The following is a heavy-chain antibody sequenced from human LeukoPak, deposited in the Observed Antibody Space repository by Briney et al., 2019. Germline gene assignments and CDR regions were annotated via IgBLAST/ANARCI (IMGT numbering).Heavy chain of an antibody. CDR2: IYNEGTT. CDR1: GFSVNNNY. J-gene: IGHJ4*02. V-gene: IGHV3-66*01. Sequence: GGSLRLSCAASGFSVNNNYMNWVRHAPGKGLEWVSIIYNEGTTFYTDSVRGRFTISRDDSKNTIYLLMNSLRAEDTAIYYCTRDSIHTYWGQGALVTVSS. CDR3: TRDSIHTY.